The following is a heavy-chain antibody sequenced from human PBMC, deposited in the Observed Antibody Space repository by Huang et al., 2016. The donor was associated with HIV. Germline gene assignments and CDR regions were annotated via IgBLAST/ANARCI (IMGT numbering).Heavy chain of an antibody. CDR2: VVYGGNT. V-gene: IGHV4-39*01. CDR1: GGSVNSGYYY. D-gene: IGHD3-16*01. CDR3: ARLPFDYVWGTQRQTALDELDV. Sequence: QLQLQESGPGLVRPSETLSLTCSVSGGSVNSGYYYWGWIRQPPGKGLEWIGSVVYGGNTFYKPSLKSRVSRSVDTSKKRFSLNLSSVTAAVTAVYFCARLPFDYVWGTQRQTALDELDVWGQGTMVTVSS. J-gene: IGHJ3*01.